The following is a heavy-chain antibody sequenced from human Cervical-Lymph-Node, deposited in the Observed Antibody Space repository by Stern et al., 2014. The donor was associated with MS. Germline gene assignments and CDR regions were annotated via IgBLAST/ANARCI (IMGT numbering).Heavy chain of an antibody. D-gene: IGHD2-21*02. Sequence: HVQLVQSGAEVKQPGSSVKVSCKASGGTFSDSSISWVRQAPGQGLEGVGGIIPLFGEADYAQSLHGRVTITADESTSTAYLELTSLTSEDTAVYYCARGAYCGGDCYWGGYDLWGQGTLVTVSS. CDR2: IIPLFGEA. J-gene: IGHJ5*02. CDR3: ARGAYCGGDCYWGGYDL. CDR1: GGTFSDSS. V-gene: IGHV1-69*01.